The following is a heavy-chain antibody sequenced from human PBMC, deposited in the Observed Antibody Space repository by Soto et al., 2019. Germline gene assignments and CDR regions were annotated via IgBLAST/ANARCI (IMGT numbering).Heavy chain of an antibody. D-gene: IGHD4-17*01. J-gene: IGHJ4*02. CDR3: AKTNYGSNFDY. Sequence: QVQLVESGGGVVQPVRSLRLSCAASGFTFSSYGMHWVRQAPGKGLEWVAVISSDGSNKYYADSVKGRFTISRDNYKHTLYLQMNSLRNEDTAVYYCAKTNYGSNFDYWGQGTLVTVSS. V-gene: IGHV3-30*18. CDR2: ISSDGSNK. CDR1: GFTFSSYG.